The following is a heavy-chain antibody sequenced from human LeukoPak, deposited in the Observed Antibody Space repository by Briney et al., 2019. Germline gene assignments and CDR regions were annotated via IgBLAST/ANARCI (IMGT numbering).Heavy chain of an antibody. CDR1: GYSFAIYS. V-gene: IGHV1-18*01. J-gene: IGHJ4*02. CDR2: VSGYDGNT. Sequence: ASVKVSCTASGYSFAIYSISWVRQAPGQGLEWMGWVSGYDGNTNYAQKFQGRVTMTADTSTSTAYMELRSLRSDDTAVFYCARVQKGTAAGSCDYWGQGTLVTVSS. D-gene: IGHD6-13*01. CDR3: ARVQKGTAAGSCDY.